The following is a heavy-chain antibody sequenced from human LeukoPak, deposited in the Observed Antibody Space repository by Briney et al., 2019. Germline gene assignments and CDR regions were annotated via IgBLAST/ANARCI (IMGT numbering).Heavy chain of an antibody. J-gene: IGHJ4*02. CDR1: GGTFSSYA. Sequence: SVKVSCKASGGTFSSYAISWVRQAPGQGLEWMGGIIPIFGTANYAQEFQGRVTITADESTSTAYMELSSLRSEDTAVYYCARDLRYCSGGSCYTRFDYWGQGTLVTVSS. CDR3: ARDLRYCSGGSCYTRFDY. D-gene: IGHD2-15*01. CDR2: IIPIFGTA. V-gene: IGHV1-69*13.